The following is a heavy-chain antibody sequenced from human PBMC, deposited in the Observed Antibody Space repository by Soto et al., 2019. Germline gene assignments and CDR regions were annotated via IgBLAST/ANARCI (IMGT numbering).Heavy chain of an antibody. J-gene: IGHJ4*02. CDR3: VRDLALMADY. D-gene: IGHD3-16*01. Sequence: PGGSRRLSCVASGFNLNTYGIYWVRQAPGKGLQWVAQILYDGSKKHYADSVRGRFTITRDNSKNTAYLQMDSLRVDDTAMYYCVRDLALMADYWGQGTLVTVSS. V-gene: IGHV3-30*03. CDR1: GFNLNTYG. CDR2: ILYDGSKK.